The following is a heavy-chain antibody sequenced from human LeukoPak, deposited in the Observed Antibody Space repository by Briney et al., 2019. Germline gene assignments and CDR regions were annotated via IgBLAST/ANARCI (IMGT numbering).Heavy chain of an antibody. Sequence: GASVKVSCKASGYTFTGYYMHWVRQAPGQGLEWMGWINPNSGGTNYAQKFQGRVTMTRDTSISTAYMELSRLRSDDTAVYYCATATTVTTRTTHFIDYWGQGTLVTVSS. CDR3: ATATTVTTRTTHFIDY. D-gene: IGHD4-17*01. CDR1: GYTFTGYY. V-gene: IGHV1-2*02. CDR2: INPNSGGT. J-gene: IGHJ4*02.